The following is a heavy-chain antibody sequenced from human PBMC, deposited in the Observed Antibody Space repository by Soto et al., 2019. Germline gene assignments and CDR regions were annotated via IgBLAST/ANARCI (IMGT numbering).Heavy chain of an antibody. D-gene: IGHD2-15*01. Sequence: SVKVSCKASGGTFTNYAINWVRQAPGQGLEWMGGIIPILRTPKFAMKFQGRVTITADESTSTAYMELSSLRSEDTAVYYCARDRNVASTRVDYYYSMEVWGQGTTVTVSS. CDR1: GGTFTNYA. CDR3: ARDRNVASTRVDYYYSMEV. CDR2: IIPILRTP. J-gene: IGHJ6*02. V-gene: IGHV1-69*13.